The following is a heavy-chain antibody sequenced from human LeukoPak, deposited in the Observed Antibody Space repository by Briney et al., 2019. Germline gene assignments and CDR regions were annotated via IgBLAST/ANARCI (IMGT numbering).Heavy chain of an antibody. CDR1: GGSISSGGYY. CDR3: ARDLGYGDYPVYFDY. Sequence: SETLSLTCTVSGGSISSGGYYWSWIRQPPGKGLEWIGYIYHSGSTYYNPSLKSRVTISVDRSKNQFSLKLSSVTAADTAVYYCARDLGYGDYPVYFDYWGQGTLATVSS. J-gene: IGHJ4*02. V-gene: IGHV4-30-2*01. CDR2: IYHSGST. D-gene: IGHD4-17*01.